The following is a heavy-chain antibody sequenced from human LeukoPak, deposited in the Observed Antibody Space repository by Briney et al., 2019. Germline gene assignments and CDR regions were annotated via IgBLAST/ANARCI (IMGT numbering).Heavy chain of an antibody. V-gene: IGHV4-59*01. J-gene: IGHJ4*02. CDR2: THYSGST. D-gene: IGHD3-16*01. CDR1: GDSISSYF. Sequence: SETLSLTCTVSGDSISSYFWSWIRQSPGKVLEWIGYTHYSGSTSYNPSLTSRVTISLDTSKNQFYLKLSSVTASDTAFYYCARDQRRDYGDYFDNWGQGTQVTVSS. CDR3: ARDQRRDYGDYFDN.